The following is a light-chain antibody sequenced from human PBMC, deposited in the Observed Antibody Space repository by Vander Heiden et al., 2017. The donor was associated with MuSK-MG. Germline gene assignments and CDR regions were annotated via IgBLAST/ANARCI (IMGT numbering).Light chain of an antibody. Sequence: QSVCTQLPSVSGAPGQRVTISCTGSSSNIGAGYDVHWYQQLPGTAPKLLIVGNSNRPSGVPDRFSGYKSGTSASPAINGLQAEEEADDYCQYPASSLSGAVFGGGTKLTVL. CDR3: QYPASSLSGAV. CDR1: SSNIGAGYD. CDR2: GNS. V-gene: IGLV1-40*01. J-gene: IGLJ2*01.